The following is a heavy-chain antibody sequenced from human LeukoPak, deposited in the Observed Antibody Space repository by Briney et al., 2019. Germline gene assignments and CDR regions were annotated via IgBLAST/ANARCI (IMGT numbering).Heavy chain of an antibody. CDR2: SRSKAYGGTT. D-gene: IGHD6-19*01. V-gene: IGHV3-49*03. CDR3: GSGSGWYSPDY. J-gene: IGHJ4*02. Sequence: GGSLRLSCATSGFTFTSYWMHWFRQAPGKGLEWVGFSRSKAYGGTTEYAASVKGRFTISRDDSKNIAYLQMNSLKTEDTAVYYCGSGSGWYSPDYWGQGTLVTVSS. CDR1: GFTFTSYW.